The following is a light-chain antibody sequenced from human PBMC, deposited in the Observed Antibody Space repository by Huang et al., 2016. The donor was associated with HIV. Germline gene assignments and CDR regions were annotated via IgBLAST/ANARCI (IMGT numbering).Light chain of an antibody. CDR2: DAS. CDR3: QQYGNLIT. Sequence: DIQMTQSPSSLSASVGDRVTITCQASQFISNYLNWYQKKPGKAPKLLIFDASSLEIVVPSRFSGRGSGTDFTLTISSLQPEDVGTYYCQQYGNLITFGQGTRLEIK. CDR1: QFISNY. V-gene: IGKV1-33*01. J-gene: IGKJ5*01.